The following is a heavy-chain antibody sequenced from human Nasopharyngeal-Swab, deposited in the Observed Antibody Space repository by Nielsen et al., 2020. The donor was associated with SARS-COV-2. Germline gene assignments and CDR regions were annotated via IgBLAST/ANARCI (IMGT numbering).Heavy chain of an antibody. CDR2: IYHSGST. Sequence: PGKGLEWIGEIYHSGSTNYNPSLKSPVTISVDKSKNQFSLKLSYLTAADTAVYDCSGESWSGYPDAFDIWGQGTMVTVSS. J-gene: IGHJ3*02. D-gene: IGHD3-3*01. V-gene: IGHV4-4*02. CDR3: SGESWSGYPDAFDI.